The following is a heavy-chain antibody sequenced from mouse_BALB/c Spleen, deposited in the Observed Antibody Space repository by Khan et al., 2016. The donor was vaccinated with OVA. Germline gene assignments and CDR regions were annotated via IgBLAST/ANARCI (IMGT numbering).Heavy chain of an antibody. D-gene: IGHD1-2*01. Sequence: EVQLQESGPGLVKPSQSLSLTCTVTGYSITSGYGWNWIRQFPGNKLEWMGYISYSGSTNYHPSPKSRISITRDTSTNQFFLQLNSVTTEDKATYYCARTARIKYWGQGTTLTVSS. CDR2: ISYSGST. CDR3: ARTARIKY. V-gene: IGHV3-2*02. CDR1: GYSITSGYG. J-gene: IGHJ2*01.